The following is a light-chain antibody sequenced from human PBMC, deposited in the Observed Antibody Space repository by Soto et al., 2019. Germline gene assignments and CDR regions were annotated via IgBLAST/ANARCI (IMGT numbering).Light chain of an antibody. Sequence: QSVLTQPASVSGSPGQSITISCTGASSDAGRYNYVSWYQLPPGKAPKLIIYEVGNRPAGVSNRFSGSKSGNTASLTISGLRAEDEADYYCNSYTSSTAYVFGTGTKVTVL. CDR2: EVG. V-gene: IGLV2-14*01. CDR1: SSDAGRYNY. J-gene: IGLJ1*01. CDR3: NSYTSSTAYV.